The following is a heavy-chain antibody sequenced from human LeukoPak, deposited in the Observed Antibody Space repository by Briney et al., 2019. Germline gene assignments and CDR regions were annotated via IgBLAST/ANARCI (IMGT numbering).Heavy chain of an antibody. V-gene: IGHV3-21*01. Sequence: GGSLRLSCAASGFTFSSYSMNWVRQAPGKGLEWVSSIYSSSSYIYYADSVKGRFTISRDNAKNSLYLQMNSLRAEDTAVYYCARALPSPLYSGSYADAFDIWGQGTMVTVSS. D-gene: IGHD1-26*01. CDR3: ARALPSPLYSGSYADAFDI. CDR2: IYSSSSYI. J-gene: IGHJ3*02. CDR1: GFTFSSYS.